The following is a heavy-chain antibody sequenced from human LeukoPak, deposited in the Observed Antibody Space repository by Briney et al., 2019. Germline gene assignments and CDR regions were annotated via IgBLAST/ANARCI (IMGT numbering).Heavy chain of an antibody. CDR1: GFTFSSYS. V-gene: IGHV3-21*01. Sequence: PGGSLRLSCAASGFTFSSYSMNWVRQAPGKGLEWVSSISSSSSYIYYADSVKGRFTISRDNAKNSLYLQMNSLRAEDTAVYYCARLALSYCSGGSCYSYGMDVWGQGTTVPVSS. CDR2: ISSSSSYI. J-gene: IGHJ6*02. CDR3: ARLALSYCSGGSCYSYGMDV. D-gene: IGHD2-15*01.